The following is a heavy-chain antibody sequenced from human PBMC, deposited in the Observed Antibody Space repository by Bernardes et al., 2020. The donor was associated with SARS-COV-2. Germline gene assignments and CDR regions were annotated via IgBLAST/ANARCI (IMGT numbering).Heavy chain of an antibody. CDR2: IYYGGIT. Sequence: SETLSLTRTVSGDSVSSSSYFWGWIRQPPGKGLEWIGSIYYGGITYYNPSLKSRATISVDTSKNQFSLQLTSVTAADTAMYYCASTPVTMILVVITYYYFDLWGRGTLVTVSS. V-gene: IGHV4-39*01. CDR1: GDSVSSSSYF. D-gene: IGHD3-22*01. J-gene: IGHJ2*01. CDR3: ASTPVTMILVVITYYYFDL.